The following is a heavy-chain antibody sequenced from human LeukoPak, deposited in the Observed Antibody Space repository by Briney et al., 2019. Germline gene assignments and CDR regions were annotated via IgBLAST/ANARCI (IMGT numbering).Heavy chain of an antibody. CDR3: AISPLYYDLSTGYYDDHYYYYYMDV. J-gene: IGHJ6*03. CDR2: IIPFFCTT. D-gene: IGHD3-9*01. Sequence: SVKVSRKASGGSFISYGISGVRQAPGQGLEWMGEIIPFFCTTNYAQKFQVRVTITADEYTSTTYMELSSLRSDDTAVYYCAISPLYYDLSTGYYDDHYYYYYMDVWGKGTTVSISS. V-gene: IGHV1-69*13. CDR1: GGSFISYG.